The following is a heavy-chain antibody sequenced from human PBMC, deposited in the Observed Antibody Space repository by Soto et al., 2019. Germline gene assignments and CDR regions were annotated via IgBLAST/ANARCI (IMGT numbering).Heavy chain of an antibody. CDR1: GFTFSSYE. Sequence: GGSLRLSCAASGFTFSSYEMNWVRQAPGKGLEWVSYISSSGSTIYYADSVKGRFTISRDNAKNSLYLQMNSLRAEDTAVYYCARSLLWLSAFDIWGQGIMVTVSS. V-gene: IGHV3-48*03. CDR3: ARSLLWLSAFDI. J-gene: IGHJ3*02. CDR2: ISSSGSTI. D-gene: IGHD3-10*01.